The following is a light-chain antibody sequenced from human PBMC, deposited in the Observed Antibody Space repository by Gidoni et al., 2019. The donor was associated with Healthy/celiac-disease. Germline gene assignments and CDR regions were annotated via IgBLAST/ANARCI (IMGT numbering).Light chain of an antibody. CDR2: AAS. V-gene: IGKV1-39*01. CDR1: QSISSY. CDR3: QQTYSTPPT. J-gene: IGKJ2*01. Sequence: DIQMTQSPSSLSASVGDRVTITCRASQSISSYLNWYQQKPGKAPKLLIYAASSLQSGVPSRFSGSGSRTDFTLTISSLQPEDFATYYCQQTYSTPPTFGQXTKLEIK.